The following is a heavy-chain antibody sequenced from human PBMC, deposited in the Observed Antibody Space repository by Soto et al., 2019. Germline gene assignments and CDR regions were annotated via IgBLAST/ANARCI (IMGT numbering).Heavy chain of an antibody. D-gene: IGHD3-3*01. CDR3: ARGGGTILAPLP. J-gene: IGHJ5*02. Sequence: ASVKVSCKASGYTFTGYFMHWVRQAPGQGLEWMGCINPNSGATKYAQKFQGRVTLTRDTSINTAYMEMSMLRSDDTAVYYCARGGGTILAPLPWGQGTLVTVSS. CDR2: INPNSGAT. CDR1: GYTFTGYF. V-gene: IGHV1-2*02.